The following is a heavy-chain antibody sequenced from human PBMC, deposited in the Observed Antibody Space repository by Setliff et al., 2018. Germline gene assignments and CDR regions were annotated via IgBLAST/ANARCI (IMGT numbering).Heavy chain of an antibody. V-gene: IGHV4-34*01. CDR2: INHSGST. Sequence: SETLSLTCTVYGGSFSNYYWSWIRQPPGKGLEWIGEINHSGSTNYNPSLTSRVTISVDTSKNQFSLKLSSVTAADAALYYCAASRAYTGAVEEWFLPKTFDFWGQGSSVTSPQ. D-gene: IGHD3-10*01. CDR1: GGSFSNYY. J-gene: IGHJ4*02. CDR3: AASRAYTGAVEEWFLPKTFDF.